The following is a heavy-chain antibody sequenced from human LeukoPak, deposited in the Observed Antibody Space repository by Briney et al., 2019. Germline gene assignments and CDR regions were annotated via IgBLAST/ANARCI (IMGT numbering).Heavy chain of an antibody. CDR1: GYSFTNNS. J-gene: IGHJ4*02. V-gene: IGHV5-51*01. Sequence: GESLKISCRGAGYSFTNNSIGWLRQMPGKGLEWMGIIYPGDSDTRYSPSFQGQVTISVDKSISTAYLQWSSLKASDTAMYYCSRLGASQGFDYWGQGTLVTVSS. CDR3: SRLGASQGFDY. D-gene: IGHD1-26*01. CDR2: IYPGDSDT.